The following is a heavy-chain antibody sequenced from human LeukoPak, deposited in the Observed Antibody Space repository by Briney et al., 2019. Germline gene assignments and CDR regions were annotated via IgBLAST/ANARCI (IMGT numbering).Heavy chain of an antibody. CDR3: AKDGRDITMVRGVIIGYYYGMDV. D-gene: IGHD3-10*01. CDR1: GFTFDDYA. CDR2: ISWNSGSI. V-gene: IGHV3-9*01. J-gene: IGHJ6*02. Sequence: GGSLRLSCAASGFTFDDYAMHWVRQAPGKGLERVSGISWNSGSIGYADSVKGRFTISRDNAKNSLYLQMNSLRAEDTALYYCAKDGRDITMVRGVIIGYYYGMDVWGQGTTVTVSS.